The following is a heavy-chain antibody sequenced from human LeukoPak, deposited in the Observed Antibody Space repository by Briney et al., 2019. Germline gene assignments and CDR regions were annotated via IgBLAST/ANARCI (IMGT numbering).Heavy chain of an antibody. Sequence: GGSLRLSCAASGFTVSSYYMSWVRQAPGKGLEWVSVTHSGGSTYYADSVKGRFTISRDNSKNTLYLQMNSLRADDTALYYCATKRGYSYGLDYWGQGTLVTVSS. V-gene: IGHV3-53*01. CDR3: ATKRGYSYGLDY. J-gene: IGHJ4*02. CDR2: THSGGST. CDR1: GFTVSSYY. D-gene: IGHD5-18*01.